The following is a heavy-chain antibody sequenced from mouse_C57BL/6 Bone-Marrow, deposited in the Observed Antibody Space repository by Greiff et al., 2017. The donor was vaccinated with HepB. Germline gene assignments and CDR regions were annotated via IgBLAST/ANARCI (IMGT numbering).Heavy chain of an antibody. CDR3: ARDTFFSIRYFDV. J-gene: IGHJ1*03. V-gene: IGHV1-55*01. Sequence: VQLQQSGAELVKPGASVKMSCKASGYTFTSYWITWVKQRPGQGLEWIGDIYPGSGSTNYNEKFKSKATLTVDTSSSTAYMQLSSLTSEDSAVYYCARDTFFSIRYFDVWGTGTTVTVSS. D-gene: IGHD5-1-1*01. CDR1: GYTFTSYW. CDR2: IYPGSGST.